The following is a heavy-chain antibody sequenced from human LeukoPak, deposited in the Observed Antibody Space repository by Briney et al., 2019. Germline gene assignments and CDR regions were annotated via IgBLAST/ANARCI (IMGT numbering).Heavy chain of an antibody. Sequence: PSETLSLTCTVPGGSISGYFWTWIRQPAGKELEWIGRVYTSGTTYYNPSLESRVTISLDTFNNQFSLRVTSVTAADTAIYYCARGTEKTRISGYYSFDHWGRGLLVTVSS. CDR1: GGSISGYF. V-gene: IGHV4-4*07. CDR3: ARGTEKTRISGYYSFDH. CDR2: VYTSGTT. J-gene: IGHJ4*02. D-gene: IGHD5-12*01.